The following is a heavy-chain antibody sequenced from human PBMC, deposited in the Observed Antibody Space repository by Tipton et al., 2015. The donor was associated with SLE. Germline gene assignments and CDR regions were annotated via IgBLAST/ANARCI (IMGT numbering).Heavy chain of an antibody. CDR2: ISSSSSYI. CDR3: ATSHDYGDPPFDY. Sequence: SLRLSCAASGFTFSSYSMNWVRQAPGKGLEWVSSISSSSSYIYYADSVKGRFTISRDNAKNSLYLQMNSLRAEDTAVYYCATSHDYGDPPFDYWGQGTLVTVSS. J-gene: IGHJ4*02. CDR1: GFTFSSYS. D-gene: IGHD4-17*01. V-gene: IGHV3-21*01.